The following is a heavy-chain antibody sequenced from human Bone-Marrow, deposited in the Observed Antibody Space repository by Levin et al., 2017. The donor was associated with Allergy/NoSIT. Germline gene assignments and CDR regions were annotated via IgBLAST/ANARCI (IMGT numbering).Heavy chain of an antibody. Sequence: SETLSLTCTVSDGSISNYYWSWIRQPAGKGLEWIGRMYSSGSANYNPSLKSRVTMSVDTSKNQFSLKLMSVTAADTAVYYCARNPYGDAIYGMDVWGQGTTVTVSS. CDR3: ARNPYGDAIYGMDV. J-gene: IGHJ6*02. D-gene: IGHD4-17*01. CDR1: DGSISNYY. V-gene: IGHV4-4*07. CDR2: MYSSGSA.